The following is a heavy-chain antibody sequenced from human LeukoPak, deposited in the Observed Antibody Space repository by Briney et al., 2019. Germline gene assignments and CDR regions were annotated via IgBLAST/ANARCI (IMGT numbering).Heavy chain of an antibody. CDR1: GFTLDDYG. CDR2: INWNGDGT. Sequence: PGGSLRLSCAASGFTLDDYGMSWVRQVPGKGLEWICGINWNGDGTGYADSVKGRFTISRDNAKNSLYLQMGSLRAEDTALYYCARLGGPDYYFYYYMDVWGKGTTVTVSS. J-gene: IGHJ6*03. D-gene: IGHD1-26*01. CDR3: ARLGGPDYYFYYYMDV. V-gene: IGHV3-20*04.